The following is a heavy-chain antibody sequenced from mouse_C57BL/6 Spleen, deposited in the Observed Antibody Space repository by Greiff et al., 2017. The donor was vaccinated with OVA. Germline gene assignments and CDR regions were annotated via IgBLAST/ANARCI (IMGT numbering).Heavy chain of an antibody. CDR2: ISYDGSN. Sequence: VQLQQSGPGLVKPSQSLSLTCSVTGYSITSGYYWNWIRQFPGNKLEWMGYISYDGSNNYNPSLKNRISITRDTSKNQFFLKLNSVTTEDTATYYCARELRLRDMDYWGQGTSVTVSS. J-gene: IGHJ4*01. CDR3: ARELRLRDMDY. D-gene: IGHD3-2*02. V-gene: IGHV3-6*01. CDR1: GYSITSGYY.